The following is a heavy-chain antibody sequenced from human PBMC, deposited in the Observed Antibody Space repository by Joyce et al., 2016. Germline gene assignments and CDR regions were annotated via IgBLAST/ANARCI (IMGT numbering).Heavy chain of an antibody. CDR2: ISPIGGMA. J-gene: IGHJ3*02. D-gene: IGHD2/OR15-2a*01. CDR1: GGNFYDYT. V-gene: IGHV1-69*04. CDR3: ARGRIEYSMTFNAYDI. Sequence: VQLVQSGAEVKKPGSSVKVSCKVSGGNFYDYTITWVRQAPGQGLEWMGRISPIGGMANYARKVRVRAAITANKATATAYLELNSLTLDDTAMFFCARGRIEYSMTFNAYDIWGQGTMVTVSS.